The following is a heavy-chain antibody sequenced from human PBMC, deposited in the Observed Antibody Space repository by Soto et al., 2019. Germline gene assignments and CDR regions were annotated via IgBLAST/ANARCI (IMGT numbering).Heavy chain of an antibody. CDR1: GFTFSSYA. Sequence: VQLLESGGGLVQPGGSLRLSCAASGFTFSSYAMSWVRQAPGKGLEWVSAISGSGGSTYYADSVKGRFTISRDNYKNTLYLQMNSLRAEDTAVYYCAKDGIYCSGGSCYFHYWGQGTLVTVSS. J-gene: IGHJ4*02. D-gene: IGHD2-15*01. CDR3: AKDGIYCSGGSCYFHY. CDR2: ISGSGGST. V-gene: IGHV3-23*01.